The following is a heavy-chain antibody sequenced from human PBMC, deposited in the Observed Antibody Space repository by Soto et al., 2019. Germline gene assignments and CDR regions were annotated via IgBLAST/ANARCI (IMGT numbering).Heavy chain of an antibody. CDR3: ARLPRYDFST. J-gene: IGHJ1*01. CDR2: IYYTGST. D-gene: IGHD3-3*01. V-gene: IGHV4-39*01. CDR1: GGSITINNYY. Sequence: QLQLQESGPGLVKPSETLSLTCTVSGGSITINNYYWGWIRQPPGKGLEWIGNIYYTGSTSYNPSLNSRVTMCLHTSSKTFSLKLTSVTAADTAVYYCARLPRYDFSTWGQGSLVTVSS.